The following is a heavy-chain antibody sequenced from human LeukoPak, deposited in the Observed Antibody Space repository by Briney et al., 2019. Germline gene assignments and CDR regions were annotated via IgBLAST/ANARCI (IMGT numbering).Heavy chain of an antibody. CDR1: GGSFSGYY. CDR2: INHSGST. Sequence: PSETLSLTCAVYGGSFSGYYWSWIRQPPGKGLEWIGEINHSGSTNYNPSLKSRVTISVDTSKNQFSLKLSSVTAADTAVYYCARDRGWIVGAGDYWGQGTLVTVSS. V-gene: IGHV4-34*01. D-gene: IGHD1-26*01. J-gene: IGHJ4*02. CDR3: ARDRGWIVGAGDY.